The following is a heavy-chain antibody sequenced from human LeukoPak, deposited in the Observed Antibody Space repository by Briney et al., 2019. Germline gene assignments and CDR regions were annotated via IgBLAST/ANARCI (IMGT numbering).Heavy chain of an antibody. D-gene: IGHD6-19*01. J-gene: IGHJ4*02. CDR1: GGSISSYY. V-gene: IGHV4-59*01. CDR2: IYYSGST. Sequence: SETLSLTCTVSGGSISSYYWSWIRQPPGKGLEWIGYIYYSGSTYYNPSLKSRVTISVDTSKNQFSLQLSSVTAADTAVYYCARNGQQWLVEDYWGQGTLVTVSS. CDR3: ARNGQQWLVEDY.